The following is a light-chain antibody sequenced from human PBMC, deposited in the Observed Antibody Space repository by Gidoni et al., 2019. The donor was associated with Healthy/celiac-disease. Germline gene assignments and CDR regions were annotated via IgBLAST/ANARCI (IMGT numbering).Light chain of an antibody. V-gene: IGKV3-11*01. CDR2: DAS. Sequence: EIVLTQSPATLSLSPGERATLSCRASQSVSSYLAWYQPQPGQAPRLLISDASNRATGIPAMFSDSVSGTYFPRTISRRAPEDFAVYCCQQRSHCPLTFDPGTKVDIK. CDR1: QSVSSY. CDR3: QQRSHCPLT. J-gene: IGKJ3*01.